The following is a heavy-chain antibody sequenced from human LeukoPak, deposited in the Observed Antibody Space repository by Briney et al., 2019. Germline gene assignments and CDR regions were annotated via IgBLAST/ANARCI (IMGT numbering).Heavy chain of an antibody. CDR3: ARRPIAAGNNWFDP. V-gene: IGHV4-39*01. CDR1: GGSISSAAYY. J-gene: IGHJ5*02. CDR2: IYYTGTT. Sequence: PSETLSLTCTVSGGSISSAAYYWGWVRQPPGKGLDWIGSIYYTGTTYYSPSLQTRATLSFDTSKSQFSLKLTSVTAADTAVYFCARRPIAAGNNWFDPRGQGTLVTVSS. D-gene: IGHD6-13*01.